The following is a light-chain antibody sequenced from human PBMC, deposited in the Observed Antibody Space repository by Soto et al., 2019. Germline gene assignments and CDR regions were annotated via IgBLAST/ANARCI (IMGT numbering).Light chain of an antibody. CDR1: QSVSSN. CDR2: GAS. CDR3: QQYDASPLT. J-gene: IGKJ3*01. Sequence: EVGMTQSPATLSVSPGERATLSCRASQSVSSNLAWYQQKPGQTPRLLMYGASTRATGIPARFSGSGSGTEFTLTISSLQSEDFALYYCQQYDASPLTFGPGTKV. V-gene: IGKV3D-15*02.